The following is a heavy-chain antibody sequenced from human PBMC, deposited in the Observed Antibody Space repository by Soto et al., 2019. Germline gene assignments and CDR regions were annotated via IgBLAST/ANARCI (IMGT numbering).Heavy chain of an antibody. V-gene: IGHV4-31*03. Sequence: TLSLTCSVSCDSISRIDYYWTWIRQHPEKGLEWIGNIYFRGNTYYSPSLESRLTISVDTSKNQFSLKLTSVTAADTAVYYCAREGGSYDSGGYLIRGAFDIWGQGTMVTVSS. CDR1: CDSISRIDYY. CDR2: IYFRGNT. CDR3: AREGGSYDSGGYLIRGAFDI. J-gene: IGHJ3*02. D-gene: IGHD3-22*01.